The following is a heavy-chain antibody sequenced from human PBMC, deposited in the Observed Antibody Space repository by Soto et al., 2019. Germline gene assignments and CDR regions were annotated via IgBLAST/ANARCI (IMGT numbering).Heavy chain of an antibody. CDR3: ARDSATVADYYYTMDV. J-gene: IGHJ6*02. CDR2: ISYDGSNK. Sequence: QVQLVESGGGVVQPGRSLRLSCAASGFTFSSYPMHWVRQAPGKGLEWVAVISYDGSNKYYVDSVKGRFTISRDNSKNSLYLQMNSLIPEATTVYYCARDSATVADYYYTMDVWGQGTTVTVSS. V-gene: IGHV3-30-3*01. CDR1: GFTFSSYP. D-gene: IGHD2-15*01.